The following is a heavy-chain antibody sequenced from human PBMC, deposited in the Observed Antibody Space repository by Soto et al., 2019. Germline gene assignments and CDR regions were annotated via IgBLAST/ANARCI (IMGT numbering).Heavy chain of an antibody. D-gene: IGHD3-3*01. V-gene: IGHV3-15*01. CDR1: GFTFSNAW. Sequence: EVQLVESGGGLVKPGGSLRLSCAASGFTFSNAWMSWVRQAPGKGLEWVGRIKSKTDGGTTDYAAPVKGRFTISRDDSKNTLYLQMNSLKTEDTAVYYCTTTILEGLLGVVDYWGQGTLVTVSS. CDR2: IKSKTDGGTT. CDR3: TTTILEGLLGVVDY. J-gene: IGHJ4*02.